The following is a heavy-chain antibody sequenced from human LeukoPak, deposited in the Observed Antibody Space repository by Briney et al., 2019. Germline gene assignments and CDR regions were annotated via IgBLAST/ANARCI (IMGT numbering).Heavy chain of an antibody. CDR1: GGTFSSYA. Sequence: ASVKVSCKASGGTFSSYAISWVRQAPGQGLEWMGGIIPIFGTANYAQKFQGRVTITADESTSTAYMELSSLRSEDTAVYYCARGGLLQRGYSYGYGMDVWGQGTTVTVSS. J-gene: IGHJ6*02. D-gene: IGHD5-18*01. CDR3: ARGGLLQRGYSYGYGMDV. V-gene: IGHV1-69*13. CDR2: IIPIFGTA.